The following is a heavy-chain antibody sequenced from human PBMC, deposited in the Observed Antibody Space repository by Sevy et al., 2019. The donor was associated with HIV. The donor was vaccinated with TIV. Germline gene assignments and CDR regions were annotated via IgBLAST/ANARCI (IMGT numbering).Heavy chain of an antibody. J-gene: IGHJ6*02. D-gene: IGHD3-16*01. CDR1: GFTFSKYG. V-gene: IGHV3-30*18. Sequence: GGSLRLSCAASGFTFSKYGMHWVRQAPGKGLEWVAVISSDGSDRDYADAVKGRFTISRDNSKDTLHLQMNSLRPDDTAVYFCANSWGRYAGRSWIYYYYGMDVWGQGTTVTVSS. CDR2: ISSDGSDR. CDR3: ANSWGRYAGRSWIYYYYGMDV.